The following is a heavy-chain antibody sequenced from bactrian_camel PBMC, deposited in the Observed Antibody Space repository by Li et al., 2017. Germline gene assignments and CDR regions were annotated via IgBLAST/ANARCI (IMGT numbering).Heavy chain of an antibody. Sequence: HVQLVESGGGSVQAGGSLRLSCAAPGYFGCDNDLSWYRQAPGKERESVSFIDSDGSTNYAHSVKGRFTIFRDSDKNTVYLQMNSLQPEDSAMYYCHDNQCHRGWPGAYRGQGTQVTVS. CDR1: GYFGCDND. J-gene: IGHJ4*01. D-gene: IGHD1*01. CDR3: HDNQCHRGWPGAY. V-gene: IGHV3S53*01. CDR2: IDSDGST.